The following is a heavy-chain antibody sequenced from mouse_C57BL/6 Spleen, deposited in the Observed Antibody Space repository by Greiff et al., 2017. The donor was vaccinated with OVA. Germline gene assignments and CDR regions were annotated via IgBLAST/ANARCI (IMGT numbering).Heavy chain of an antibody. CDR1: GFTFSDYG. CDR2: ISNLAYSI. J-gene: IGHJ4*01. CDR3: ARRGPPYAMDY. Sequence: DVQLVESGGGLVQPGGSLKLSCAASGFTFSDYGMAWVRQAPRKGPEWVAFISNLAYSIYYADTVTGRFTISRENAKNTLYLEMSSLRSEDTAMYYCARRGPPYAMDYWGQGTSVTVSS. V-gene: IGHV5-15*04.